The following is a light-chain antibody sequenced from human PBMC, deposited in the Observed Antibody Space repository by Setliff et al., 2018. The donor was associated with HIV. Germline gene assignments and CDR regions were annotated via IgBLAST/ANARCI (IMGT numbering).Light chain of an antibody. J-gene: IGLJ3*02. CDR3: SSYTASSTLV. CDR2: DVS. Sequence: QSVLAQPASVSGSPGQSITISCTGSSSDVGGYNYVSWYQQHPGKAPKLMIYDVSQRPSGVSDCFSGSKSGITASLTISGLQPEDESDYYCSSYTASSTLVFGGGTK. CDR1: SSDVGGYNY. V-gene: IGLV2-14*03.